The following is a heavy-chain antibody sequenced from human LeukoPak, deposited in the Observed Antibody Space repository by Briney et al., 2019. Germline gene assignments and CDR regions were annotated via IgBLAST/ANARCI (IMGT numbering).Heavy chain of an antibody. D-gene: IGHD6-19*01. CDR1: GFTFSNYG. V-gene: IGHV3-30*02. CDR2: IRYDGSNQ. Sequence: PGGSLRLSCAASGFTFSNYGLHWVRQAPGRGLEWVAFIRYDGSNQNYADSVKGRFTISRDNSKNTLYLQMSSLGAEDTAVYYCAGYSSGWYYFQHWGQGTLVTVSS. J-gene: IGHJ1*01. CDR3: AGYSSGWYYFQH.